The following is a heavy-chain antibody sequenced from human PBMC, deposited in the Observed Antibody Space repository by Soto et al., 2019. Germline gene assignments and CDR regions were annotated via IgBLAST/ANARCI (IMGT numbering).Heavy chain of an antibody. D-gene: IGHD1-7*01. V-gene: IGHV1-3*01. CDR1: GYTFTTYA. CDR2: INAGNGNT. Sequence: QVQLVQSGAEVRKPGASVEISCKTSGYTFTTYAIHWVRQAPGQRLEWMGWINAGNGNTKYSQKFQGRVAITRDTSASTVYMYLSSLRSEDTAVYFCARAHRLTVTGTTVGGCDPWGQGTLVTVSS. CDR3: ARAHRLTVTGTTVGGCDP. J-gene: IGHJ5*02.